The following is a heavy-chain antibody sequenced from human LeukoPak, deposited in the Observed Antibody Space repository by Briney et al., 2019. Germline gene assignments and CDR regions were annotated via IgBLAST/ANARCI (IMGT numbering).Heavy chain of an antibody. CDR3: TRGYYEPFDR. CDR1: GGSVSSSH. J-gene: IGHJ4*02. Sequence: SETLSLNCTVSGGSVSSSHWNWIRQPPGKGLEWIGNVDYSGSTKYNPSLRSRVTMSLDTSNNQFSLKLRSVTASDTALYYCTRGYYEPFDRWGQGTVVSVSS. D-gene: IGHD3-22*01. V-gene: IGHV4-59*02. CDR2: VDYSGST.